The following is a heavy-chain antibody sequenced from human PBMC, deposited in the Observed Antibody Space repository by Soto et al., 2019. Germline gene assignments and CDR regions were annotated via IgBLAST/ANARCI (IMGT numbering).Heavy chain of an antibody. D-gene: IGHD3-10*01. CDR1: GGTFSSYA. J-gene: IGHJ5*02. CDR3: ARYYGSGSYYYANWFDP. CDR2: IIPIFGTA. V-gene: IGHV1-69*13. Sequence: ASVKVSCKAPGGTFSSYAISWVRQAPGQGLEWMGGIIPIFGTANYAQKFQGRVTITADESTSTAYMELSSLRSEDTAVYYCARYYGSGSYYYANWFDPWGQGTLVTVSS.